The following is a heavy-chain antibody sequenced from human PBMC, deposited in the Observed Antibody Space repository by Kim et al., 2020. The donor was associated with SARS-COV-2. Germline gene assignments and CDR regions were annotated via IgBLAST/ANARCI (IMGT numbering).Heavy chain of an antibody. CDR2: IITSGST. V-gene: IGHV4-61*02. CDR1: GDSISRGSFF. J-gene: IGHJ1*01. CDR3: ARNPGV. Sequence: SETLSLTCTVSGDSISRGSFFWSWIRQPAGMGLEWIGRIITSGSTTYNPSLRGRVSISIDTSKNQFSLKLNSVTAADAAFYYCARNPGVWGQGTLVTVSS.